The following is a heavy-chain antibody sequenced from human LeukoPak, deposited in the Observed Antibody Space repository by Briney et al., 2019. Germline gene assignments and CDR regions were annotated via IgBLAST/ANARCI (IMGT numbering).Heavy chain of an antibody. CDR3: AKGGPHYDFWSGPRTDAFDI. CDR1: GLTFSSYA. J-gene: IGHJ3*02. Sequence: PGGSLRLSCAASGLTFSSYAMSWVRQAPGKGLEWVSAISGSGGSTYYADSVKGRFTISRDNSKNTLYLQMNSLRAEDTAVYYCAKGGPHYDFWSGPRTDAFDIRGQGTMVTVSS. CDR2: ISGSGGST. D-gene: IGHD3-3*01. V-gene: IGHV3-23*01.